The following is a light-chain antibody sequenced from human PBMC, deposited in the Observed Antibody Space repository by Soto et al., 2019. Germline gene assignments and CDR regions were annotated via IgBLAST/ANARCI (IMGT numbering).Light chain of an antibody. Sequence: VLTQSPATLSLAPGERATLACRASQSVSRYLAWYQQKPGQAPRLLIYDASNRATGIPARFSGSGSGTDFTLTLSSLEPEDFALYYCQQRSNWPPITFGQGTRLEI. V-gene: IGKV3-11*01. CDR3: QQRSNWPPIT. CDR1: QSVSRY. J-gene: IGKJ5*01. CDR2: DAS.